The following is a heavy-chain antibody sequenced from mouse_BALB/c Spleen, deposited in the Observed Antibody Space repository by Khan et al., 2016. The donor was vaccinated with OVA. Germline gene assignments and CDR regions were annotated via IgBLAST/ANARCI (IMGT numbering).Heavy chain of an antibody. CDR2: IYPGDDST. CDR3: AKEGLRGVAMDY. V-gene: IGHV1S56*01. D-gene: IGHD2-4*01. Sequence: QVQLQQSGPELVKPGASVKISCKASGYTFTSYDINWVMQRPGQGLEWIGWIYPGDDSTKYNEKFKDKATLTADKSSSTAYMQLSSLTSDDSAVYFCAKEGLRGVAMDYWGQGTSVTVSS. CDR1: GYTFTSYD. J-gene: IGHJ4*01.